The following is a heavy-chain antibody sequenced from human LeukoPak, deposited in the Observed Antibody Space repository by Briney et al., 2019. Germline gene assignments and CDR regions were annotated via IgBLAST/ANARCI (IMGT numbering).Heavy chain of an antibody. CDR2: ISGSGGST. V-gene: IGHV3-23*01. CDR1: GFTFSSYA. Sequence: GGSLRLSCAASGFTFSSYAMSWVRQAPGKGLEWVSAISGSGGSTYYADSVKGRFTISRDNSKNTLYLQMNSLRAEDTAVYNCANGPNYYGSGSYSPSDYWGQGTLVTVSS. J-gene: IGHJ4*02. CDR3: ANGPNYYGSGSYSPSDY. D-gene: IGHD3-10*01.